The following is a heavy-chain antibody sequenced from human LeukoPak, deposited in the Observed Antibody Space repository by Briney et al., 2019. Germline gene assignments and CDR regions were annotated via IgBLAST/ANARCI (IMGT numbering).Heavy chain of an antibody. CDR1: GYTLTELS. CDR2: FDPEDGET. J-gene: IGHJ4*02. Sequence: ASVKVSCKVSGYTLTELSMHWVRQAPGKGLEWMGGFDPEDGETIYAQKFQGRVTMTEDTSTDTAYMELSSLRSEDTAVYYCARDSRPYCSSTSCYLDYFDYWGQGTLVTVSS. D-gene: IGHD2-2*01. CDR3: ARDSRPYCSSTSCYLDYFDY. V-gene: IGHV1-24*01.